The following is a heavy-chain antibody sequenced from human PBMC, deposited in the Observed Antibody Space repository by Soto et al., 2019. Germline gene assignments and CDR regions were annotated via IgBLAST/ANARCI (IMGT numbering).Heavy chain of an antibody. Sequence: QVQLVQSGAEVKKPGASVKVSCKASGYTFTTYGISWVRQAPGQGLERLGWINGYNGNTNYAQTLQGRVTMTTDTSTSTAYMELRSLRSDDTAVYYCARDPVAGTSFGYWGKGTVVTVSS. J-gene: IGHJ4*02. CDR3: ARDPVAGTSFGY. CDR2: INGYNGNT. CDR1: GYTFTTYG. D-gene: IGHD6-19*01. V-gene: IGHV1-18*01.